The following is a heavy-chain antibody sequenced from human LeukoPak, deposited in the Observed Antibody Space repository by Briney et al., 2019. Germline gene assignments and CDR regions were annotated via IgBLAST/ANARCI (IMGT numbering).Heavy chain of an antibody. CDR2: IIGSGSST. D-gene: IGHD6-19*01. J-gene: IGHJ5*02. CDR1: GFTFSSYA. Sequence: GGSLRLSCAASGFTFSSYAMSWVRQAPGKGLEWVSAIIGSGSSTYDADSVKGRFTISKDNSKNTLYLQMNSLRAEDTAVYYCAKSGYGSGPTFSWGQGTLVTVSS. V-gene: IGHV3-23*01. CDR3: AKSGYGSGPTFS.